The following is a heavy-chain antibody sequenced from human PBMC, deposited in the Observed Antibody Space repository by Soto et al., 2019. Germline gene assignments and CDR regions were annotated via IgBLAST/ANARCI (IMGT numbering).Heavy chain of an antibody. Sequence: GGSLRLSCAASGFTFSSYAMSWVRQAPGKGLEWVSAISGSGGSTYYADSAKGRFTISRDNSKNTLYLQMNSLRAEDTAVYYCAKDGNGYGDYESAFDSWGQGTMVTVSS. V-gene: IGHV3-23*01. CDR1: GFTFSSYA. CDR3: AKDGNGYGDYESAFDS. J-gene: IGHJ3*02. D-gene: IGHD4-17*01. CDR2: ISGSGGST.